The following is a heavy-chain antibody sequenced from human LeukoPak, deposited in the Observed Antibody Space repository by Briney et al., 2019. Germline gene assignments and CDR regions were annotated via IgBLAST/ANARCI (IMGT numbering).Heavy chain of an antibody. CDR1: GFTVSSNY. CDR3: AKEYRHATDSSGYYLDY. Sequence: GGSLRLSCAASGFTVSSNYMSWVRQAPGKGLEWVSSIYSGGSTYYADSVKGRFTISRDNSKNTLYLQMNSLSVEDTAVYYCAKEYRHATDSSGYYLDYWGQGTLVTVSS. D-gene: IGHD3-22*01. J-gene: IGHJ4*02. V-gene: IGHV3-66*02. CDR2: IYSGGST.